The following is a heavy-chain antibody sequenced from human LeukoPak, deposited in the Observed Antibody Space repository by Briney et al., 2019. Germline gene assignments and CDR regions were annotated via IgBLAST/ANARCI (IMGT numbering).Heavy chain of an antibody. CDR1: GYTFTSYG. CDR3: ARDRAGLEALIKYYYDSSGYFGY. D-gene: IGHD3-22*01. Sequence: ASVKVSCKASGYTFTSYGISWVRQAPGQGLEWMGWISAYNGNTNYAQELQGRVTMTTDTSTSTAYTELRSLRSDDTAVYYCARDRAGLEALIKYYYDSSGYFGYWGQGTLVTVSS. CDR2: ISAYNGNT. J-gene: IGHJ4*02. V-gene: IGHV1-18*01.